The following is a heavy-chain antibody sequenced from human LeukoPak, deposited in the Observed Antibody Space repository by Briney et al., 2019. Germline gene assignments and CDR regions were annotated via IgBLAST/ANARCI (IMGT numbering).Heavy chain of an antibody. CDR1: GYSFTSYW. V-gene: IGHV5-51*01. D-gene: IGHD6-19*01. CDR3: ARPISIAVAGPYYFDD. J-gene: IGHJ4*02. CDR2: IYPGDSDT. Sequence: GESLKTSCKGSGYSFTSYWIGWVRQMPGKGLEWMGIIYPGDSDTRYSPSFQGQVTISADKSISTAYLQWSSLKASDTAMYYCARPISIAVAGPYYFDDWGQGTLVTVSS.